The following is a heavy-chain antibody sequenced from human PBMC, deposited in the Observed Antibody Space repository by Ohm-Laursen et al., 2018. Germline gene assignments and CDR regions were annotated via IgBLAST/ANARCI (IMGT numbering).Heavy chain of an antibody. CDR2: IIPIFGTA. V-gene: IGHV1-69*06. D-gene: IGHD5-18*01. CDR3: ARPSYGTNLGDAFDI. CDR1: GGTFSSYA. Sequence: SVNVSCKVSGGTFSSYAISWVRQAPGQGPEWMGGIIPIFGTANYAQKFQGRVTITSDKSTSTAYMELSSLRSEDTTVDYCARPSYGTNLGDAFDIWGQGTMVTVSP. J-gene: IGHJ3*02.